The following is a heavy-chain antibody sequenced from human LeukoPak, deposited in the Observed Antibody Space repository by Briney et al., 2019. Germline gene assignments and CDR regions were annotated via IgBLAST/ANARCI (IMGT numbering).Heavy chain of an antibody. CDR2: ISSSGSTI. CDR1: GGSISSGGYY. D-gene: IGHD2-2*01. J-gene: IGHJ4*02. V-gene: IGHV3-11*01. CDR3: ARDQGMPRWESDY. Sequence: LSLTCTVSGGSISSGGYYWSWIRQHPGKGLEWVSYISSSGSTIYYADSVKGRFTISRDNAKNSLYLQMNSLRAEDTAVYYCARDQGMPRWESDYWGQGTLVTVSS.